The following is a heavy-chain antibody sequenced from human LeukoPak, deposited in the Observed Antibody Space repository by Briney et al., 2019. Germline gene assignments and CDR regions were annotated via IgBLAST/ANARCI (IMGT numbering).Heavy chain of an antibody. CDR3: ARATWGYYYYMDV. CDR2: IYYSGST. CDR1: DGSISSSSYY. D-gene: IGHD1-26*01. V-gene: IGHV4-39*07. Sequence: ASETLSLTCTVSDGSISSSSYYWGWIRQPPWKGLEWIGSIYYSGSTYYNPSLKSRVTISLDTSKNQFSLKLSSVTAADTAVYYCARATWGYYYYMDVWGKGTTVTVSS. J-gene: IGHJ6*03.